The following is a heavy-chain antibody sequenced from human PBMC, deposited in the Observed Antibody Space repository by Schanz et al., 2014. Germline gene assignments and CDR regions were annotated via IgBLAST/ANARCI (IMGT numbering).Heavy chain of an antibody. Sequence: EVQLLESGGGLVKPGGSLRLSCAASGFTFSSYVMNWVRQAPGKGLEWVSSFSSCATCTHYADSVKGRFTISRDNSKSALFLQMDSLRAEDPAVYYCARKALGMGAATDYFDSWGQGALVTVSS. D-gene: IGHD1-26*01. CDR3: ARKALGMGAATDYFDS. V-gene: IGHV3-23*01. CDR1: GFTFSSYV. J-gene: IGHJ4*02. CDR2: FSSCATCT.